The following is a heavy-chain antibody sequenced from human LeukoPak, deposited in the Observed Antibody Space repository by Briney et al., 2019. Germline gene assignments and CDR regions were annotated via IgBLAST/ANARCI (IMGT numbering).Heavy chain of an antibody. J-gene: IGHJ4*02. CDR2: ISYDGSNK. Sequence: AGGSLRLSCAASGFTFSSYAMHWVRQAPVKGLEWVAVISYDGSNKYYADSVKGRFTISRDNSKNTLYLQMNSLRAEDTAVYYCARGADTAMVPFDYWGQGTLVTVSS. CDR1: GFTFSSYA. V-gene: IGHV3-30*14. CDR3: ARGADTAMVPFDY. D-gene: IGHD5-18*01.